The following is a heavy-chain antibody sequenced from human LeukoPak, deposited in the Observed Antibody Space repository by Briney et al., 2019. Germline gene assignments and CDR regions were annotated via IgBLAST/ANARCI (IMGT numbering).Heavy chain of an antibody. V-gene: IGHV3-7*01. CDR1: GITFRGYW. CDR2: TNEHGSEK. CDR3: TINEH. Sequence: GGSLRLSCAASGITFRGYWMSWVRQAPGKGLEWVANTNEHGSEKYYVDSVKGRFTISRDSAKNPLYLQMNSLRAEDTAIYYCTINEHWGQGTLVSVSS. J-gene: IGHJ1*01. D-gene: IGHD5-24*01.